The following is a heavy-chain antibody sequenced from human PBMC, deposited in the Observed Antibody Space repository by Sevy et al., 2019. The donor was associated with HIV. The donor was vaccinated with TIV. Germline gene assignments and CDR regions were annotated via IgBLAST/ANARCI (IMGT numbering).Heavy chain of an antibody. CDR3: ARSVYGSGTYLNDN. CDR2: INPNGGGT. J-gene: IGHJ4*02. Sequence: ASVKVSCKASGYYFTGYYVHWVRQAPGQGLEWMGWINPNGGGTNIGQKFHGRVTMSRDTSISTAYMELIRLRSNDTGVYYCARSVYGSGTYLNDNWGQGTLVTVSS. CDR1: GYYFTGYY. V-gene: IGHV1-2*02. D-gene: IGHD3-10*01.